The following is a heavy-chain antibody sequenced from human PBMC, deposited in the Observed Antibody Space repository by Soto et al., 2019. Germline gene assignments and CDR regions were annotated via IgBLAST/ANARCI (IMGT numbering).Heavy chain of an antibody. CDR3: ATGGGQLRLSDYYGMDV. V-gene: IGHV1-24*01. CDR2: FDPEDGET. Sequence: ASVKVSCKVSGYTLTELSMHWVRQAPGKGLEWMGGFDPEDGETIYAQKFQGRVTMTEDTSTDTAYMELSSLRSEDTAVYYCATGGGQLRLSDYYGMDVWAQGTTVTVSS. J-gene: IGHJ6*02. CDR1: GYTLTELS. D-gene: IGHD5-18*01.